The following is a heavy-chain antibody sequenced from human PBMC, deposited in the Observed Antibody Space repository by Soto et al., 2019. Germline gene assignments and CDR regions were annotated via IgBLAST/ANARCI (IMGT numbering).Heavy chain of an antibody. Sequence: QVQLQQWGAGLLKPSETLSLTCVVYGGSLSGYYWHWIRQPPRKGLEWIGEINQSGSTNYNPSLKSRVALAVXXSKNQFSLKVSSVTAADTAVYYCARGTVTTGSYDSWGQGTLVTVSS. D-gene: IGHD4-17*01. CDR2: INQSGST. CDR3: ARGTVTTGSYDS. V-gene: IGHV4-34*01. J-gene: IGHJ4*02. CDR1: GGSLSGYY.